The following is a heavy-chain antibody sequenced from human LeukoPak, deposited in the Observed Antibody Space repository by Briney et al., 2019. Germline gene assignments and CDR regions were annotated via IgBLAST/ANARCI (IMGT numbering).Heavy chain of an antibody. J-gene: IGHJ4*02. CDR1: GYTFTNYG. Sequence: GASVKVSCKASGYTFTNYGISWVRRAPGQGLEWMGWISAYNGNTNYAQKLQGRVTMTTDTSTSTAYMELRSLRSDDTAVFYCARAPYYYDSSGYYYPFDYWGQGTLVTVSS. CDR3: ARAPYYYDSSGYYYPFDY. V-gene: IGHV1-18*01. CDR2: ISAYNGNT. D-gene: IGHD3-22*01.